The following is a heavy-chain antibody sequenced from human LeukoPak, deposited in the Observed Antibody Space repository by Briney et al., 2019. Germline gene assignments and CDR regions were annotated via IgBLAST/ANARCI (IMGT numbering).Heavy chain of an antibody. CDR1: GGSISSYY. D-gene: IGHD6-19*01. CDR2: IYYSGST. J-gene: IGHJ4*02. V-gene: IGHV4-59*01. CDR3: ARGLRGWNFDY. Sequence: SETLSLTCTVSGGSISSYYWSWIRQPPGKGLEWIGYIYYSGSTNYNPSLKSRVTISVDTSKNQFSLELSSVTAADTAVYYCARGLRGWNFDYWGQGTLVTVSS.